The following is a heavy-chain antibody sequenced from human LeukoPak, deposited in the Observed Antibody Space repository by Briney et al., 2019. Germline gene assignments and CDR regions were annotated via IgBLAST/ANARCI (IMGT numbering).Heavy chain of an antibody. Sequence: GGSLRLSCATSGFTFTSYAMSWIRQAPGKGLEWVSAISAGGENTYNADSVKGRFTISRGNSKNTLYLQMNSRRAEDTATYYCAKPRAMRTGVGRYFDRWGRGTLVTVSS. CDR3: AKPRAMRTGVGRYFDR. V-gene: IGHV3-23*01. CDR1: GFTFTSYA. D-gene: IGHD3-10*01. J-gene: IGHJ2*01. CDR2: ISAGGENT.